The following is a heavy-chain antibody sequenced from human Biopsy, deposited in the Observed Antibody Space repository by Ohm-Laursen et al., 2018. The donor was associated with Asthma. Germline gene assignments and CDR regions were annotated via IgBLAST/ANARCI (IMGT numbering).Heavy chain of an antibody. J-gene: IGHJ4*02. Sequence: SQTLSLTCPVSGGSISSGAYYWSWVRQPPGKGLEWIGYIYYIGSTYYNPSPKSRVAISLDTSKNQFSLKLSSVTAADTAVYFCARRGGVRRYFDYWGQGTLVTVSS. CDR3: ARRGGVRRYFDY. CDR1: GGSISSGAYY. CDR2: IYYIGST. V-gene: IGHV4-30-4*01. D-gene: IGHD3-16*01.